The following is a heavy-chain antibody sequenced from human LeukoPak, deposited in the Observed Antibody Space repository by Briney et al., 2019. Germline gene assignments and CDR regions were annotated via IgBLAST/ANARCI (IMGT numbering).Heavy chain of an antibody. D-gene: IGHD2-2*02. Sequence: PGGSLRLSCAASGFTFSSYGMHWVRQAPGKGLKWVAVIWYDGSNKYYADSVKGRFTISRDNSKNTLYLQMNSLRAEDTAVYYCAKLGLGSTSTYNPLGHWGQGTLVTVSS. J-gene: IGHJ4*02. CDR1: GFTFSSYG. CDR3: AKLGLGSTSTYNPLGH. CDR2: IWYDGSNK. V-gene: IGHV3-33*06.